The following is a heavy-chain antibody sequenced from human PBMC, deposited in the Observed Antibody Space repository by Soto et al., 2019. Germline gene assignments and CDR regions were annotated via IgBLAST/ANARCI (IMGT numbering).Heavy chain of an antibody. Sequence: QVQLVESGGGVVQPGRSLRLSCAASGFTFSSYAMHWVRQAPGKGLEWVAVISYDGSNKYYADSVKGRFTISRDNSKNPLYSQRNSMRAEDRAVYYCASDPLGGTAMVLWYFDLWGRGTLVTVSS. D-gene: IGHD5-18*01. CDR1: GFTFSSYA. CDR2: ISYDGSNK. CDR3: ASDPLGGTAMVLWYFDL. V-gene: IGHV3-30-3*01. J-gene: IGHJ2*01.